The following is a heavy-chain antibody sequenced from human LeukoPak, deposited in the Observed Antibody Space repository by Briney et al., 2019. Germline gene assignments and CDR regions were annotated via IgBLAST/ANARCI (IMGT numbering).Heavy chain of an antibody. Sequence: GGSLRLSCAASGFTASSNYMSWVRQAPGKGLEWVSVIYSGGSTYYADSVKGRFTISRDNSKNTLYLQMNSLRAEDTAVYYCARAGCSSTSCPELWGQGTLVTVSS. CDR2: IYSGGST. V-gene: IGHV3-66*01. CDR3: ARAGCSSTSCPEL. J-gene: IGHJ4*02. D-gene: IGHD2-2*01. CDR1: GFTASSNY.